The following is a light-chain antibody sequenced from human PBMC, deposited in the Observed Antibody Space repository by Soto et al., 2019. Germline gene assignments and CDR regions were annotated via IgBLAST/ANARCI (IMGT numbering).Light chain of an antibody. CDR1: QSVNSY. J-gene: IGKJ5*01. V-gene: IGKV3-11*01. CDR2: DAS. CDR3: QQRNNWPIT. Sequence: EIVLTQSPATLSLSPGEGATLSCRASQSVNSYLAWYQQKPGQAPRLLIYDASNRATGIPARFSGSGSGTDFTLTISSLEPEDFAVYYFQQRNNWPITFGQGTRLEIQ.